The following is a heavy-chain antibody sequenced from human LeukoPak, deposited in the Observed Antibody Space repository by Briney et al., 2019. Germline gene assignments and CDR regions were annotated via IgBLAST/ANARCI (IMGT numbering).Heavy chain of an antibody. Sequence: PGGSLRLSCAASGFAFSSNWMHWVRQAPGKGLVWVSHISTDARTITYADFVKGRFTISRDNAKNTLYLQMNTLRVEDTALYYCVRGQETAWGLDYWGQGTLVTVSS. D-gene: IGHD3-16*01. J-gene: IGHJ4*02. V-gene: IGHV3-74*01. CDR1: GFAFSSNW. CDR3: VRGQETAWGLDY. CDR2: ISTDARTI.